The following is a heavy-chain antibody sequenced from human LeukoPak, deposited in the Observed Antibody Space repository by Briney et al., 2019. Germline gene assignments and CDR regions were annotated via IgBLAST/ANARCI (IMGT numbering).Heavy chain of an antibody. CDR3: ARRGQGGYSSTWYFDY. J-gene: IGHJ4*02. CDR1: GVSISYYY. D-gene: IGHD6-13*01. Sequence: SETVSLTCTVSGVSISYYYWSWIRQPPGKGLEWIGHIYYSGSTNYNPSLKSRVTMSLDTSKNQFSLKLSSVTAADTAVYYCARRGQGGYSSTWYFDYWGQGTLVTVSS. V-gene: IGHV4-59*08. CDR2: IYYSGST.